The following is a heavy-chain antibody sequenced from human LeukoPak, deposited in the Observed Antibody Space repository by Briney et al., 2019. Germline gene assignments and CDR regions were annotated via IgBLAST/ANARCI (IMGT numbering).Heavy chain of an antibody. Sequence: PGGSLRLSCAASGFTFSSYEMNWVRQAPGKGLEWVLYISSSGSTIYYADSVKGRFTISRDNAKNSLYLQMNSLRAEDTAVYYCARGGNCSSTSCYRIGYGMDVWGQGTTVTVSS. J-gene: IGHJ6*02. CDR2: ISSSGSTI. D-gene: IGHD2-2*02. CDR1: GFTFSSYE. CDR3: ARGGNCSSTSCYRIGYGMDV. V-gene: IGHV3-48*03.